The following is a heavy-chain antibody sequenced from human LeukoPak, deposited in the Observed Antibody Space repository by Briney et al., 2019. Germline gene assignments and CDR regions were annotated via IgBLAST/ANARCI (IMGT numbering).Heavy chain of an antibody. CDR1: GGSISSYY. CDR2: IYTSGST. CDR3: ARSNDVPPTELSYFDY. D-gene: IGHD3-16*02. Sequence: SETLSLTCTVSGGSISSYYWSWIRQPAGKGLEWIGRIYTSGSTNYNPSLKSRVTMSVDTSKNQFSLKLSSVTAADTAVYYCARSNDVPPTELSYFDYWGQGTLVTVSS. J-gene: IGHJ4*02. V-gene: IGHV4-4*07.